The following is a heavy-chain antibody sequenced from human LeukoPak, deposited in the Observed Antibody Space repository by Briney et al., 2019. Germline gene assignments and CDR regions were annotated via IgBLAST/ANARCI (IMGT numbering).Heavy chain of an antibody. CDR2: FDPEDGET. Sequence: ASVKVSCTVSGYTLTELSMHWVRQAPGKGLEWMGGFDPEDGETIYAQKFQGRVTMTEDTSTDTAYMELSSLRSEDTAVYYCATETIAAAGIYYFDYWGQGTLVTVSS. CDR3: ATETIAAAGIYYFDY. D-gene: IGHD6-13*01. V-gene: IGHV1-24*01. CDR1: GYTLTELS. J-gene: IGHJ4*02.